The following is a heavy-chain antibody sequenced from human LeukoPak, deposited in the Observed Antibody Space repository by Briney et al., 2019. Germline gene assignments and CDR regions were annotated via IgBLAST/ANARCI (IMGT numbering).Heavy chain of an antibody. V-gene: IGHV4-39*01. Sequence: PSETLSLTCTVSGGSIGSSSYFWGWIRQPPGKGLEWIGTISYSGGTSYNPSLKSRVTISVDTSKNQFSLQLSSVTAADTAVYYCARRGTDFDYWGQGTLVTVSS. CDR2: ISYSGGT. CDR1: GGSIGSSSYF. J-gene: IGHJ4*02. CDR3: ARRGTDFDY. D-gene: IGHD3-16*01.